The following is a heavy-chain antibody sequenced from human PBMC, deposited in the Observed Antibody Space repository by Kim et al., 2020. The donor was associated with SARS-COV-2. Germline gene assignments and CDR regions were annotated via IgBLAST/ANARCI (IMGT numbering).Heavy chain of an antibody. J-gene: IGHJ4*02. D-gene: IGHD6-19*01. CDR3: ARSYLSSGWFDY. Sequence: SETLSLTCTVSGGSISSYYWSWIRQPPGKGLEWIGYIYYSGSTNYNPSLKSRVTISVDTSKNQFSLKLSSVTAADTAVYYCARSYLSSGWFDYWGQGTLVTVSS. CDR1: GGSISSYY. CDR2: IYYSGST. V-gene: IGHV4-59*01.